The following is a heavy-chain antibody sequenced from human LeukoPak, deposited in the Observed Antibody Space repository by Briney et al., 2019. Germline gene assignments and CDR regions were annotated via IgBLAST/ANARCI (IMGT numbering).Heavy chain of an antibody. CDR1: GFIFSSYG. V-gene: IGHV3-30*02. CDR3: AKDEGRSDRYGSGSYPPY. Sequence: GGSLRLSCAASGFIFSSYGMHWVRQAPGKGLEWVAFVRYDGSNEYYADSVKGRFTISRDNSKKTLYLEMNSLRPEDTAVYYCAKDEGRSDRYGSGSYPPYWGQGTLVTVSS. D-gene: IGHD3-10*01. CDR2: VRYDGSNE. J-gene: IGHJ4*02.